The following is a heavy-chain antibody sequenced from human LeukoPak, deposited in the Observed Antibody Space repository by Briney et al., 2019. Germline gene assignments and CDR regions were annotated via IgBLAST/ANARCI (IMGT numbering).Heavy chain of an antibody. CDR2: INTNTGNP. CDR3: ARVGVVSLGYYYYYMDV. J-gene: IGHJ6*03. CDR1: GYTFTSYA. V-gene: IGHV7-4-1*02. D-gene: IGHD2-15*01. Sequence: GASVKVSCKASGYTFTSYAMNWVRQAPGQGLEWMGWINTNTGNPTYAQGFTGRFVFSLDTSVSTAYLQISSLKAENTAVYYCARVGVVSLGYYYYYMDVRGKGTTVTVSS.